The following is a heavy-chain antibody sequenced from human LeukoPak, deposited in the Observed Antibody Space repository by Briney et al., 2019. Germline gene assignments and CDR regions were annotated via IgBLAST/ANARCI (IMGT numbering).Heavy chain of an antibody. Sequence: ASVKVSCKASGYTFASYGISWVRQAPGQGLGWMGWISAYDGNTNYAQKLQGRVTMTTDASTSIAYMELRSLRSDDTAVYYCARDHEIVGATYFDYWGQGTLVTVSS. CDR1: GYTFASYG. CDR3: ARDHEIVGATYFDY. J-gene: IGHJ4*02. V-gene: IGHV1-18*01. D-gene: IGHD1-26*01. CDR2: ISAYDGNT.